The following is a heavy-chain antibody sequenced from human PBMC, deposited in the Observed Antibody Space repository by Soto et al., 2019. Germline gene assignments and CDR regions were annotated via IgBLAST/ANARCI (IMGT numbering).Heavy chain of an antibody. V-gene: IGHV4-61*03. Sequence: LVTLSLTCTVSGGSVSSGGYFWSWIRQPPGKGLEWIGYISYSGSTKYNPSLESRVTISVDTSNKNFSLKLASVTAADTAVYYCARAPYSSGWPDSWGQGTLVTVS. CDR3: ARAPYSSGWPDS. J-gene: IGHJ4*02. CDR1: GGSVSSGGYF. CDR2: ISYSGST. D-gene: IGHD6-19*01.